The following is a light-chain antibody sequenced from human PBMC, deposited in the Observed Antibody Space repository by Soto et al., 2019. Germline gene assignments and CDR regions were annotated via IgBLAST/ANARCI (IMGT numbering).Light chain of an antibody. CDR1: TSNVGNNA. V-gene: IGLV1-36*01. J-gene: IGLJ7*01. Sequence: QSVLTQPPSVSEAPRQSVTISCPGSTSNVGNNAVNWYQQVPGKAPRLLIFHDDLLPSGVSDRFSGSKFGTSASLTISGLQSEDEADYYCAAWDDSLNADVFGGGTQLTVL. CDR2: HDD. CDR3: AAWDDSLNADV.